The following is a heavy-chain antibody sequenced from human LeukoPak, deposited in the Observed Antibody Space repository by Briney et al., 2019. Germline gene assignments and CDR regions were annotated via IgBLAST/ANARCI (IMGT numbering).Heavy chain of an antibody. CDR1: GFTLSDYS. J-gene: IGHJ4*02. Sequence: PGGSLRLSCVASGFTLSDYSMTWVRQAPGKGLEWVSSISRSGKYRHDADSGKGRFTISRDNAKSSLYLDMTNLRAEDTAVYYCARVYGGTGAASDYWGQGTLLTVSS. CDR2: ISRSGKYR. CDR3: ARVYGGTGAASDY. V-gene: IGHV3-21*01. D-gene: IGHD4-23*01.